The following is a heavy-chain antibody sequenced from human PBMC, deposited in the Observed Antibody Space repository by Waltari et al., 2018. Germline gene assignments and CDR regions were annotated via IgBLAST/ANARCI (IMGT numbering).Heavy chain of an antibody. J-gene: IGHJ4*02. CDR1: GGPFSDYY. CDR2: IKQSGLT. D-gene: IGHD1-26*01. CDR3: AGGTASAWELGHS. V-gene: IGHV4-34*01. Sequence: QVQLHQGGAGLLKPSETLSLTCVVYGGPFSDYYWSWNRQPPGKGLEWLGEIKQSGLTNYNPSVKSRATMSLDTSKNQFSLKLSSLTAADTAVYYCAGGTASAWELGHSWGQGTLVTVSS.